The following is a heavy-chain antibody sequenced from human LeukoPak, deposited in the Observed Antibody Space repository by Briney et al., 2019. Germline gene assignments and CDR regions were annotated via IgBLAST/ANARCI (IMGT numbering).Heavy chain of an antibody. D-gene: IGHD6-13*01. CDR1: GLTVSSNY. V-gene: IGHV3-66*02. CDR2: IYSGGST. CDR3: ARDRPYYSSSWWDDY. J-gene: IGHJ4*02. Sequence: GGSLRLSCAASGLTVSSNYMSWVSQARGKGLEWVSVIYSGGSTYYADSVKGRFTISRDNSKNTLYLQMNSLRAEDTAVYYCARDRPYYSSSWWDDYWGQGTLVTVSS.